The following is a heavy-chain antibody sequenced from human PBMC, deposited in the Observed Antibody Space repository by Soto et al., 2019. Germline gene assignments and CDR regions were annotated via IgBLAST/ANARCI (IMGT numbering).Heavy chain of an antibody. Sequence: PSETLSLTCTVSGGSISSGGYYWSWIRQLPGKGLEWIGYIYYSGTYYDPSLKSRVTISVDTSENKFSLKLSSVTAADTAVYYCAAPPTGSWPAAMLTFGMWGQGTMVTVSS. CDR1: GGSISSGGYY. V-gene: IGHV4-31*03. D-gene: IGHD2-2*01. CDR3: AAPPTGSWPAAMLTFGM. CDR2: IYYSGT. J-gene: IGHJ3*02.